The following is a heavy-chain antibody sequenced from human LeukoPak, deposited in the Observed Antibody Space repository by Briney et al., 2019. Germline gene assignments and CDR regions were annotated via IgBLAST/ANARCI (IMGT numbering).Heavy chain of an antibody. CDR1: GFTFSSYA. V-gene: IGHV3-30-3*01. J-gene: IGHJ6*02. CDR3: AKAQGSHYYYYGMDV. Sequence: AGGSLRLSCAASGFTFSSYAVHWVRQAPGKGLEWVAVISDDGGNTYYAGSVKGRFTISRDNSKNTLYLQMNSLRAEDTAVYYCAKAQGSHYYYYGMDVWGQGTTVTVSS. D-gene: IGHD3-10*01. CDR2: ISDDGGNT.